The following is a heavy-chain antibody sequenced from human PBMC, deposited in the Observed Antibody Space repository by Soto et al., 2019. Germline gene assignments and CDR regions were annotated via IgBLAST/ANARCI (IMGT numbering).Heavy chain of an antibody. Sequence: QLQLQESGPGLVKPSETLSLTCTVSGGSISSSSYYWGWIRQPPGKGLEWIGSIYYSGSTYYNPSLKSRVTISVDTSKNEFSLKLSSVTAADKAVYYCARQGSGLNWFDPWGQGTLVTVSS. CDR2: IYYSGST. CDR1: GGSISSSSYY. CDR3: ARQGSGLNWFDP. J-gene: IGHJ5*02. D-gene: IGHD3-3*01. V-gene: IGHV4-39*01.